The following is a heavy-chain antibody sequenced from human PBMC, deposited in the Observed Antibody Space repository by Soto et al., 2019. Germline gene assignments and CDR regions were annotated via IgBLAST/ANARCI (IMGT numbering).Heavy chain of an antibody. Sequence: QVQLVQSGAEVKKPGSSVKVSCKASGGTFSSYAISWVRQAPGQGLEWMGGIIPIFGTANYAQKFQGRVTTPADKSTSTAYMELSRLGSKDTAVYYCARPWRRYEVRGAPLLPMDVWGQGTTVTVSS. CDR1: GGTFSSYA. D-gene: IGHD3-10*01. V-gene: IGHV1-69*06. CDR3: ARPWRRYEVRGAPLLPMDV. CDR2: IIPIFGTA. J-gene: IGHJ6*02.